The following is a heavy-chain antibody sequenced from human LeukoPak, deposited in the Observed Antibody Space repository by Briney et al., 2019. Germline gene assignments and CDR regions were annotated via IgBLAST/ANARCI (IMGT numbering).Heavy chain of an antibody. Sequence: GESLKVSCKGSGSDLTNYWINWVRQMPGKGLEWMGIIYLGDSQTKYSPSFQGQVTFSADKSITTAYLQLSSLKASDTAIYYCTRLLNISGVGDGHENWFDPWGQGTLVTVSS. D-gene: IGHD1-26*01. CDR1: GSDLTNYW. CDR3: TRLLNISGVGDGHENWFDP. CDR2: IYLGDSQT. J-gene: IGHJ5*02. V-gene: IGHV5-51*01.